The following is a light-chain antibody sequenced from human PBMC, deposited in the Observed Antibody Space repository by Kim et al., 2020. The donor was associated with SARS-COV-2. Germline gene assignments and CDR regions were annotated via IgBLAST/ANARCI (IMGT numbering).Light chain of an antibody. CDR3: SSYTSSSTLV. Sequence: QAVVTQPASVSGSPGQSITISCTGTSSDVGGYIYVSWYHQQPGKAPKLMIYDVSARPSGVSNRFSGSKSGNTAYLTISGLQAEDEADYYCSSYTSSSTLVFGGGTQLTVL. CDR1: SSDVGGYIY. CDR2: DVS. V-gene: IGLV2-14*03. J-gene: IGLJ2*01.